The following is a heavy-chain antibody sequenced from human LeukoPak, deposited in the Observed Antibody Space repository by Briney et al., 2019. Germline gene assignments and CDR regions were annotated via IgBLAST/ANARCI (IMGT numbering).Heavy chain of an antibody. Sequence: GASVKVSCKASGYTFSTYYMHWVRQASGQGLEWMGLVNPSGGTTRYAQKFQGRVTMTRDTSTSTVYMELSSLRSEDTAVYYCARDLVGAPPYGMDVWGQGTTVTVSS. D-gene: IGHD1-26*01. V-gene: IGHV1-46*01. CDR3: ARDLVGAPPYGMDV. CDR1: GYTFSTYY. CDR2: VNPSGGTT. J-gene: IGHJ6*02.